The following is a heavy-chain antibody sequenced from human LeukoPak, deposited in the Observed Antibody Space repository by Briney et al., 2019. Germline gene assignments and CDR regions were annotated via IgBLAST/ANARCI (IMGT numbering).Heavy chain of an antibody. CDR3: ARDIAAAGRGDHDAFDI. Sequence: SETLSLTCTVSGGSISSYYWSWIRQPPGKGLEWIGYIYYSGSTNYNPSLKSRVTIPVDTSKNQFSLKLSSVTAADTAVYYCARDIAAAGRGDHDAFDIWGQGTMVTVSS. V-gene: IGHV4-59*01. CDR2: IYYSGST. CDR1: GGSISSYY. J-gene: IGHJ3*02. D-gene: IGHD6-13*01.